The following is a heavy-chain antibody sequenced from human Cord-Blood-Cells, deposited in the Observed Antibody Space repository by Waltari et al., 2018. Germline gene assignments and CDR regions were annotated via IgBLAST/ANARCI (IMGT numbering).Heavy chain of an antibody. D-gene: IGHD3-10*01. CDR2: INPNSGGT. CDR3: ATGRGAFDI. V-gene: IGHV1-2*04. J-gene: IGHJ3*02. Sequence: QVQLVQSGAEVKKPGASVTVACKASGSTFTGYYMNWGRQAPAQGLEWMVGINPNSGGTNYAQKFQGWVTMTRDTSISTAYMELSRLRSDDTAVYYCATGRGAFDIWGQGTMVTVSS. CDR1: GSTFTGYY.